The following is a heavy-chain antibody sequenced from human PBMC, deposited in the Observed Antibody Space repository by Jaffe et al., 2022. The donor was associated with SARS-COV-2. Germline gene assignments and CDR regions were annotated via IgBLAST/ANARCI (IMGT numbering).Heavy chain of an antibody. Sequence: QVQLVQSGSELKKPGASVKVSCKASGYTFTSYAMNWVRQAPGQGLEWMGWINTNTGNPTYAQGFTGRFVFSLDTSVSTAYLQISSLKAEDTAVYYCARDRVPAATPGVYYYYYGMDVWGQGTTVTVSS. V-gene: IGHV7-4-1*02. CDR2: INTNTGNP. J-gene: IGHJ6*02. CDR3: ARDRVPAATPGVYYYYYGMDV. D-gene: IGHD2-2*01. CDR1: GYTFTSYA.